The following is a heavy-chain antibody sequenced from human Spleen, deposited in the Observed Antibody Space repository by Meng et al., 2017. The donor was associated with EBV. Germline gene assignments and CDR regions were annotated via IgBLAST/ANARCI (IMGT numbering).Heavy chain of an antibody. CDR2: INPGNGYT. CDR3: ARDYYERTYYFDY. V-gene: IGHV1-18*01. D-gene: IGHD3-22*01. J-gene: IGHJ4*02. CDR1: GYSFSSFG. Sequence: QVLLLQSGAEVKKPGASVKVSCKASGYSFSSFGISWVRQSPGQSLEWMGRINPGNGYTEYSQRFQGRVTITRDTSARTAYMELSSLRSEDTAVYYCARDYYERTYYFDYWGQGTLVTVSS.